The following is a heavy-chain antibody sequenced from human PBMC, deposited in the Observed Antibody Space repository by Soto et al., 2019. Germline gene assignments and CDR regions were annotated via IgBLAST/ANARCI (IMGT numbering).Heavy chain of an antibody. V-gene: IGHV3-30*03. D-gene: IGHD1-26*01. Sequence: QVQLVESGGGVVQPGRSLRLSCAASGFTFNSYGTHWVRQGPGNGLEWVAFISYDSTRTYYADTVKGRLTISRDNSNSALYVQMNSLTGEDTAVYYCARTRSAWSDFHYYALDVWGQGTPVTVSS. CDR1: GFTFNSYG. CDR2: ISYDSTRT. J-gene: IGHJ6*02. CDR3: ARTRSAWSDFHYYALDV.